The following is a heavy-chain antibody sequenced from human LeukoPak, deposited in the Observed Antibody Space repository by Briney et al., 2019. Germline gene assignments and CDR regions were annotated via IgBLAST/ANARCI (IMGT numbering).Heavy chain of an antibody. CDR2: ISAGGGST. D-gene: IGHD6-13*01. CDR1: GLPFSDYS. J-gene: IGHJ4*02. CDR3: AKDAAGPEY. Sequence: GGSLRLSCAASGLPFSDYSMTWVRQAPGKGLFWVSGISAGGGSTYYGDSVKGRFTISRDNSRNTLYLQMNSLRAEDTAVYYCAKDAAGPEYWGQGTLVTVSS. V-gene: IGHV3-23*01.